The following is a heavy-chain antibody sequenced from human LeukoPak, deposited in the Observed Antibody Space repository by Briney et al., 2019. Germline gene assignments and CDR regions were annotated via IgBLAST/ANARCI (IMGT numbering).Heavy chain of an antibody. CDR2: ISYDGSNK. J-gene: IGHJ5*02. Sequence: GGSLRLSCAASGFTFSSYGMHWVRQAPGKGVEWVAVISYDGSNKYYADSVKGRFTISRDNSKNTLYLQMNSLRAEDTAVYYCAKERGLGCASCYSNWFDPWGQGTLVTVSS. CDR1: GFTFSSYG. V-gene: IGHV3-30*18. D-gene: IGHD2-2*01. CDR3: AKERGLGCASCYSNWFDP.